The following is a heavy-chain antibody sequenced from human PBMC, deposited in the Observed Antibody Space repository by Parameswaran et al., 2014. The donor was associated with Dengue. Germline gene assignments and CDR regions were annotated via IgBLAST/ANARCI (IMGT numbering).Heavy chain of an antibody. CDR2: IYYSGST. CDR3: ARSSPRANRGGDFDY. V-gene: IGHV4-61*08. CDR1: GGSISSGGYY. D-gene: IGHD2-21*01. Sequence: ASETLSLTCTVSGGSISSGGYYWSWIRQHPGKGLEWIGYIYYSGSTNYNPSLKSRVTISVDTSKNQFSLKLSSVTAADTAVYYCARSSPRANRGGDFDYWGQGTLVTGLL. J-gene: IGHJ4*02.